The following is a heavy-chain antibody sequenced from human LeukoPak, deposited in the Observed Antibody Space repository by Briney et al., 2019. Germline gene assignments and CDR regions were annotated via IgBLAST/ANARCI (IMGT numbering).Heavy chain of an antibody. CDR1: SGSLGSYY. CDR2: IYTSGST. J-gene: IGHJ4*02. V-gene: IGHV4-4*07. CDR3: AREYSSSSGKALDY. D-gene: IGHD6-6*01. Sequence: SETLSLTCTVSSGSLGSYYWNWLRQPAGKGLEWIGDIYTSGSTNYNPSLKSRVTMSVDTSKNQFSLKLNSVTAADTAFYYCAREYSSSSGKALDYWGQGTLVTVSS.